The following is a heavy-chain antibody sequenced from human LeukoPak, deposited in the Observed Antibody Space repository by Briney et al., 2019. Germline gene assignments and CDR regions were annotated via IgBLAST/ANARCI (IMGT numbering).Heavy chain of an antibody. CDR2: IYHSGST. V-gene: IGHV4-38-2*02. Sequence: SETLSLTCTVSGYSISSGYYWGWIRQPPGKGLEWIGSIYHSGSTYYNPSLKSRVTISVDTSKNQLSLKLSSVTAADTAVYYCARELDFSQNWFDPWGQGTLVTVSP. D-gene: IGHD3/OR15-3a*01. CDR3: ARELDFSQNWFDP. J-gene: IGHJ5*02. CDR1: GYSISSGYY.